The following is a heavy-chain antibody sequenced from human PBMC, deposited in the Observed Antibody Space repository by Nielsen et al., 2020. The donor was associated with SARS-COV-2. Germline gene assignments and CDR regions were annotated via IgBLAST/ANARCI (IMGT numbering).Heavy chain of an antibody. V-gene: IGHV3-30*18. CDR3: AKDLSGHSGSFSFDP. CDR1: GFTFSSYG. D-gene: IGHD1-26*01. Sequence: GESLKISCAASGFTFSSYGMHWVRQAPGKGLEWVAVISYDGSNKYYADSVKGRFTISRDNAKNSLYLQMNSLRAEDTALYYCAKDLSGHSGSFSFDPWGQGTLVTVSS. CDR2: ISYDGSNK. J-gene: IGHJ5*02.